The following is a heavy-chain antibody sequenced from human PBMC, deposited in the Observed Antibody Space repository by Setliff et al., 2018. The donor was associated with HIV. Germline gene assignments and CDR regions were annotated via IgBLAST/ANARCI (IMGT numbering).Heavy chain of an antibody. D-gene: IGHD3-10*01. J-gene: IGHJ4*02. Sequence: ASVKVSCKASGGTFSSYAISWVRQAPGGLEWMGGIIPIFGTANYAQKFQGRVTITADESASTAYMELSSLRPDDTAVYYCARGASGEYYFDYWGQGTPVTVSS. CDR2: IIPIFGTA. CDR1: GGTFSSYA. CDR3: ARGASGEYYFDY. V-gene: IGHV1-69*13.